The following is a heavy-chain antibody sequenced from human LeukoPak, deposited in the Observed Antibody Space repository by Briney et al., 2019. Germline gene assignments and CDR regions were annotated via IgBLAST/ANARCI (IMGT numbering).Heavy chain of an antibody. Sequence: ASVKVSCKASGYTFTSYDINWVRQATGQGLEWMGWMNPNSGNTGYAQKFQGRVTMTRNTSISTAYMELSSLRSEDTAVYYCARAGGTRYCTDDVCYTQEYFHHGGQGTLVTVSS. J-gene: IGHJ1*01. CDR3: ARAGGTRYCTDDVCYTQEYFHH. V-gene: IGHV1-8*01. D-gene: IGHD2-8*01. CDR1: GYTFTSYD. CDR2: MNPNSGNT.